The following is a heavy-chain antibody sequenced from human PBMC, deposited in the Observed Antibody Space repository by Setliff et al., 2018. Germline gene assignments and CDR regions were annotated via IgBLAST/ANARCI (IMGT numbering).Heavy chain of an antibody. CDR3: ARGLQFYAFDI. J-gene: IGHJ3*02. V-gene: IGHV4-59*01. Sequence: SETLSLTCTASGGSISSYYWSWIRQPPGKGLEWIGYIYYSGSTNYNPSLKSRVTISVDTSKNQFSLKLSSVTAADTAVYYCARGLQFYAFDIWGQGTMVTVSS. CDR2: IYYSGST. D-gene: IGHD5-12*01. CDR1: GGSISSYY.